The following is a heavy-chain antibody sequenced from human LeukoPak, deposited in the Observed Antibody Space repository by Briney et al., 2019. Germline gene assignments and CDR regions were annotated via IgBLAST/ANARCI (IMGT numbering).Heavy chain of an antibody. J-gene: IGHJ4*02. V-gene: IGHV3-23*01. CDR3: AKDLSYCSSTSCHTPFDY. Sequence: GSLRLFLAASGFTFSSYSMNWVRQAPGKGLEWVSAISGSGGSTYYADSVKGRFTISRDNSKNTLYLQMNSLRAEDTAVYYCAKDLSYCSSTSCHTPFDYWGQGTLVTVSS. D-gene: IGHD2-2*01. CDR1: GFTFSSYS. CDR2: ISGSGGST.